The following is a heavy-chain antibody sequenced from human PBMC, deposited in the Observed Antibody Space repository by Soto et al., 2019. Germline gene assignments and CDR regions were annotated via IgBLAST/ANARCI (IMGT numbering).Heavy chain of an antibody. CDR1: GYPFTDYY. D-gene: IGHD2-21*02. J-gene: IGHJ6*02. CDR3: ARHRVVGTAPPFYYYGVDF. CDR2: INPDSGGT. V-gene: IGHV1-2*02. Sequence: ASVKVSCKASGYPFTDYYMHWVRQAPGQGLAWMGWINPDSGGTNYAQKFQGRVTVTRDTFISTAYMDLSSLRSDDTAVYYCARHRVVGTAPPFYYYGVDFWGQGTTVTVSS.